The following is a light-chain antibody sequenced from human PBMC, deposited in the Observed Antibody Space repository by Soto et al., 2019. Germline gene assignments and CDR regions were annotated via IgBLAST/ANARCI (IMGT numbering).Light chain of an antibody. J-gene: IGKJ2*01. CDR1: QGISSY. CDR2: AAA. Sequence: AIRMTQSPSSFSASTGDRVTITCRASQGISSYLAWYQQKPGKAPNLLIYAAATLQRGAPSRFSGSGSGTDFTLTISRLQSEDFATYYCQQYFSYPYTFCQGTKLEI. V-gene: IGKV1-8*01. CDR3: QQYFSYPYT.